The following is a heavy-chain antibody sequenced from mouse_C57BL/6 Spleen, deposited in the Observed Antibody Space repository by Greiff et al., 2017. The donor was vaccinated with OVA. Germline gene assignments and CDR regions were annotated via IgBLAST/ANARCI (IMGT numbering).Heavy chain of an antibody. J-gene: IGHJ1*03. Sequence: EVKVVESGTVLARPGASVKMSCKTSGYTFTSYWMHWVKQRPGQGLEWIGAIYPGNSDTSYNQKFKGKAKLTAVTSASTAYMELSSLTNEDSAVYYCTSSSYPYWYFDVWGTGTTVTVSS. CDR3: TSSSYPYWYFDV. CDR1: GYTFTSYW. CDR2: IYPGNSDT. D-gene: IGHD1-1*01. V-gene: IGHV1-5*01.